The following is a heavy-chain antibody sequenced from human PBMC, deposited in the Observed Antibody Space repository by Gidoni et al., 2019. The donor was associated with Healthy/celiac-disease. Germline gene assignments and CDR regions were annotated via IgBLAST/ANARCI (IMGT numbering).Heavy chain of an antibody. CDR2: ISWDGGST. CDR1: GFPFVDYT. J-gene: IGHJ4*02. V-gene: IGHV3-43*01. CDR3: AKDLYPMVVSHPGVDY. D-gene: IGHD2-15*01. Sequence: EVQLVESGGVVVQPGGSLRLSCAASGFPFVDYTLPWVRQAPGKGLEGVCLISWDGGSTYYADAVKGQFTISRDNSKNSMYLQMNSLRTEDTALYYCAKDLYPMVVSHPGVDYWGQGTLVTVSS.